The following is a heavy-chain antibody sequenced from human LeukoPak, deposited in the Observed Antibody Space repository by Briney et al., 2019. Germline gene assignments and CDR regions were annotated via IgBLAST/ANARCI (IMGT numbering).Heavy chain of an antibody. Sequence: PGRSLRLSCAASGFTFSSYGMHWVRQAPGKGLEWVAVISYDGSNKYYADSVKGRFTISRDNSKNTLYLQMNSLRAEDTAVYYCAKDGGVERSLKNWGQGTLVTVSS. CDR2: ISYDGSNK. CDR1: GFTFSSYG. D-gene: IGHD3-3*01. V-gene: IGHV3-30*18. CDR3: AKDGGVERSLKN. J-gene: IGHJ4*02.